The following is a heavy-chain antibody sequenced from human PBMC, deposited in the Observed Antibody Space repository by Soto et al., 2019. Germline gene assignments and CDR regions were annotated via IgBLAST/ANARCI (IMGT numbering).Heavy chain of an antibody. CDR2: IKQDGSAK. V-gene: IGHV3-7*01. CDR3: AEGSGWYIHQ. Sequence: EVQLVESGGGLVQPGFTFSSYWMNWVRQAPGKGLEWVANIKQDGSAKYYVDSVKGRFTISRDNAKNSLYLQMNSLRREDTAVYYCAEGSGWYIHQWGQGTLVTVSS. CDR1: FTFSSYW. J-gene: IGHJ1*01. D-gene: IGHD6-19*01.